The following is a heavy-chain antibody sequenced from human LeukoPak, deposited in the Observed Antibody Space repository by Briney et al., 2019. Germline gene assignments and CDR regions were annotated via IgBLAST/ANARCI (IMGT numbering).Heavy chain of an antibody. J-gene: IGHJ4*02. V-gene: IGHV4-59*01. CDR3: ARRYGSGSSGTCDY. CDR1: GGSISSYY. D-gene: IGHD3-10*01. CDR2: INYCGST. Sequence: SETLSLTCTVSGGSISSYYWSWIRNPPRKGLEWIAYINYCGSTNYNPSLNSRVTISVDTSKNQFSLKLSSVTAADTAVYYCARRYGSGSSGTCDYWGQGTLVTVSS.